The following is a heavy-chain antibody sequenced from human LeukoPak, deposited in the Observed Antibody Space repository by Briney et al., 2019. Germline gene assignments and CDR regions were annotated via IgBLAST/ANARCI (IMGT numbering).Heavy chain of an antibody. Sequence: ASVKVSCKASGGTFSSYAISWVRQAPGQGLEWMGGIIPIFGTANYAQKFQGRGTITTDESTSTAYMELSSLRSEDTAVYYCASWRPWGGREYGNQLLYETGYMRYYYYYMDVWGKGTTVTVSS. J-gene: IGHJ6*03. V-gene: IGHV1-69*05. CDR2: IIPIFGTA. CDR1: GGTFSSYA. CDR3: ASWRPWGGREYGNQLLYETGYMRYYYYYMDV. D-gene: IGHD2-2*02.